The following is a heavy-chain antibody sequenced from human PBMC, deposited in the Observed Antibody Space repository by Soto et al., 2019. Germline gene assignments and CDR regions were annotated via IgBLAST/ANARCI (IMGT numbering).Heavy chain of an antibody. CDR1: GFTVSSNY. D-gene: IGHD6-19*01. J-gene: IGHJ3*02. Sequence: EVQLVESGGGLVQPGGSLRLSCAASGFTVSSNYMSWVRQAPGKGLEWVSVIFTGGSTYYADTVKGRFTISRHSSMNTVYLQMDSLRGEDTAVYYCGRYRQSSGWLDAFDIWGKGTMVTVSS. V-gene: IGHV3-53*04. CDR2: IFTGGST. CDR3: GRYRQSSGWLDAFDI.